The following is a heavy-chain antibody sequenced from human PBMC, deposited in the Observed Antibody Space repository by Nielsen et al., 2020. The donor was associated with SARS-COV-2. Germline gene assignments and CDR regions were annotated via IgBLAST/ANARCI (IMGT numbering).Heavy chain of an antibody. Sequence: WIRQPAGKGLEWIGYIYYSGSTNYNPSLKSRVTISVDTSRNQFSLKLSSVTAADTAVYYCARGYFYDYGWGSYRRDAFDIWGQGTMVTVSS. J-gene: IGHJ3*02. CDR3: ARGYFYDYGWGSYRRDAFDI. V-gene: IGHV4-59*12. D-gene: IGHD3-16*02. CDR2: IYYSGST.